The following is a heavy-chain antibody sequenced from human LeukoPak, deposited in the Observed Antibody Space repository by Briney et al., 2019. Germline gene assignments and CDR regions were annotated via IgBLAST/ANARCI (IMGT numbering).Heavy chain of an antibody. Sequence: PGGSLRLSCAASGFTVSSNHMTWVRQAPGKGLEWVSVIYSGGSTYYADSVKGRFTISRDNSRNMLYLQMNSLRAEDTAVYYCARDYSRSSNYFDYWGQGALVTVSS. V-gene: IGHV3-66*01. CDR2: IYSGGST. CDR3: ARDYSRSSNYFDY. CDR1: GFTVSSNH. J-gene: IGHJ4*02. D-gene: IGHD6-6*01.